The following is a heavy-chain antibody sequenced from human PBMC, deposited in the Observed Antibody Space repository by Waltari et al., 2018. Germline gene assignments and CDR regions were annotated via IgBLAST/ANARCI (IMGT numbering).Heavy chain of an antibody. CDR2: INAGNGNT. Sequence: QVQLVQSGAEVKKPGASVKVSCKASGYTFTSYAMHWVLQAPGQRLEWMGWINAGNGNTKYSQKFQGRVTITMDTSASTAYIELSSLRSEDTAVYYCARLLTYYYGSGSYRGYYFDYWGQGTLVTVSS. V-gene: IGHV1-3*01. D-gene: IGHD3-10*01. CDR3: ARLLTYYYGSGSYRGYYFDY. J-gene: IGHJ4*02. CDR1: GYTFTSYA.